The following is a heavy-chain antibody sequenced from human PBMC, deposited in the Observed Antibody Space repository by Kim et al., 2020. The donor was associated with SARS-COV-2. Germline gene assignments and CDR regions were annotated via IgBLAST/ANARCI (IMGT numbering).Heavy chain of an antibody. CDR3: ARGLATMIPVY. V-gene: IGHV4-34*01. D-gene: IGHD3-22*01. CDR2: INHSGST. Sequence: SETLSLTCAVYGGSFSGYYWSWICKPPGKGMEWIGEINHSGSTNYNPSLKSRVTISVDTSKNQFSLTLSSVTVADTAVYYCARGLATMIPVYWGQGTLVTVSS. CDR1: GGSFSGYY. J-gene: IGHJ4*02.